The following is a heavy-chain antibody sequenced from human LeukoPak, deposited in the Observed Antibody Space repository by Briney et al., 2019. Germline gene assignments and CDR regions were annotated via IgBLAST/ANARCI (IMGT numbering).Heavy chain of an antibody. J-gene: IGHJ4*02. V-gene: IGHV3-23*01. CDR3: AKEGYYYDSSGYAAYFDY. Sequence: GGSLRLSCAASGFTFSNYAMSWVRQAPGKGLEWVSAISGSGGSTYYADSVKGRFTISRDNSKNTLYLQMNSLRAEDTAVYCCAKEGYYYDSSGYAAYFDYWGQGTLVTVSS. D-gene: IGHD3-22*01. CDR1: GFTFSNYA. CDR2: ISGSGGST.